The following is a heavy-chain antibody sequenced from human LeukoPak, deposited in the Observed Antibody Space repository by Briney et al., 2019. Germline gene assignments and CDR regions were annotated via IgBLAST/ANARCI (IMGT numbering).Heavy chain of an antibody. CDR2: ISAYNGNT. V-gene: IGHV1-18*04. D-gene: IGHD3-10*01. CDR3: AREKTGPMVRGVTLDY. Sequence: ASVNVSCKASGYTFTSYGISWVRPAPGQGLEWMGWISAYNGNTNYAQKLQGRVTMTTDTSTSTAYMELRSLRSDDTAVYYCAREKTGPMVRGVTLDYWGQGTLVTVSS. J-gene: IGHJ4*02. CDR1: GYTFTSYG.